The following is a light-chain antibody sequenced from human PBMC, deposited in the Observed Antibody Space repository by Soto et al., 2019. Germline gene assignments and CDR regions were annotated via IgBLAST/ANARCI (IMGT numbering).Light chain of an antibody. CDR2: DVS. V-gene: IGLV2-14*01. CDR1: SSDVGGYNY. J-gene: IGLJ2*01. Sequence: QSALTQPASVSGSPGQSITISCTGTSSDVGGYNYVSWYQQHQGKAPKLMIYDVSNRPSGVSNRFSGSKSGNTASLTISGLQAEDEADYYCSSYTSSSTLYVVFGGGTKLTVL. CDR3: SSYTSSSTLYVV.